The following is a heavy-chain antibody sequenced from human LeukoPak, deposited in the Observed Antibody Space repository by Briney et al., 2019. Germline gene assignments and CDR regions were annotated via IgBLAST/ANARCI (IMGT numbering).Heavy chain of an antibody. CDR1: GGSISSYY. CDR3: ARLGGAYGDCFDY. Sequence: SETLSLTCTVSGGSISSYYWSWIRQPPGKGLEWIGYIYYSGSTNYNPSLKSRVTISVDTSKNQFSLKLSSVTAADTAVYYCARLGGAYGDCFDYWGQGTLVTVSS. D-gene: IGHD4-17*01. J-gene: IGHJ4*02. CDR2: IYYSGST. V-gene: IGHV4-59*01.